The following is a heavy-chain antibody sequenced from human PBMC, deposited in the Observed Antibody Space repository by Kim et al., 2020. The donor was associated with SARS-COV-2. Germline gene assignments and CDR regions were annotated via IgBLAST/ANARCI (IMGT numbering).Heavy chain of an antibody. D-gene: IGHD4-17*01. CDR1: GGSISSYY. V-gene: IGHV4-59*01. J-gene: IGHJ6*02. CDR2: IYYSGST. Sequence: SETLSLTCTVSGGSISSYYWSWIRQPPGKGLEWIGYIYYSGSTNYNPSLKSRVTISVDTSKNQFSLKLSSVTAADTAVYYCARSRTVTMRYYYYGMDVWGQGTTVTVSS. CDR3: ARSRTVTMRYYYYGMDV.